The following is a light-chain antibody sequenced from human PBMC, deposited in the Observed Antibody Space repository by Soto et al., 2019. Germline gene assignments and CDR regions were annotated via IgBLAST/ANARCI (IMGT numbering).Light chain of an antibody. V-gene: IGKV1-27*01. CDR1: QGISNY. CDR3: QKYNSALRT. Sequence: DIQMTQSPSSLSASVGDRVTITCRASQGISNYLAWYQQKPGKVPKLLIYAASTLQSVVPSRFSGSGSVTDFTLAISSLQPVDGVTYYCQKYNSALRTFGQGTKVEIK. CDR2: AAS. J-gene: IGKJ1*01.